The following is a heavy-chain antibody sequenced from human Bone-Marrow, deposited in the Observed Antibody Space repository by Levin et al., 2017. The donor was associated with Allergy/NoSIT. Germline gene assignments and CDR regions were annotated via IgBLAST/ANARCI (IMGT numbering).Heavy chain of an antibody. Sequence: ASVKVSCKASGYTFTGYYMHWVRQAPGQGLEWMGWINPNSGGTNYAQKFQGRVTMTRDTSISTAYMELSRLRSDDTAVYYCARGVAVAGTEEMATISNYYYGMDVWGQGTTVTVSS. D-gene: IGHD6-19*01. V-gene: IGHV1-2*02. CDR2: INPNSGGT. CDR3: ARGVAVAGTEEMATISNYYYGMDV. CDR1: GYTFTGYY. J-gene: IGHJ6*02.